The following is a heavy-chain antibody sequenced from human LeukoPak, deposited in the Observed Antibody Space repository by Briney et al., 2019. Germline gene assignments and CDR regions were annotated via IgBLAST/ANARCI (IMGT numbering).Heavy chain of an antibody. Sequence: GGSLRLSCAASGFTFSSYEMNWVRQAPGKGLEWVSYISSSGSTIYYADSVKGRFTISRDNAKNSLYLQMNSMRAEDTAVYYCARDLVYVSSGGRSAFDPWGQGTLVTVSS. CDR1: GFTFSSYE. V-gene: IGHV3-48*03. J-gene: IGHJ5*02. CDR3: ARDLVYVSSGGRSAFDP. D-gene: IGHD3-16*01. CDR2: ISSSGSTI.